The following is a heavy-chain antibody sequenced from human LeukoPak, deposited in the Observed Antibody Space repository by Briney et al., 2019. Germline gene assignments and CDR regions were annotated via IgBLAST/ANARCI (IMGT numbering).Heavy chain of an antibody. CDR1: GLHFGGTA. Sequence: RSGGSLRLSCAASGLHFGGTAMSWVRQAPGKGLEWVSAISHDGMNAYYADSVKGRFTISRDNSKKTVSLEMSSLTAADTGVYYCAKDGAQYSSGPECDPRGQGALVTVSP. CDR3: AKDGAQYSSGPECDP. CDR2: ISHDGMNA. D-gene: IGHD6-19*01. V-gene: IGHV3-23*01. J-gene: IGHJ5*02.